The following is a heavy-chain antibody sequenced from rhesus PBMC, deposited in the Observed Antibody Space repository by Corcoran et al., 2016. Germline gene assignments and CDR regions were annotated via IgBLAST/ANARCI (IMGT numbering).Heavy chain of an antibody. CDR1: GGSISGYYY. V-gene: IGHV4-73*01. D-gene: IGHD6-25*01. CDR2: IYGISAST. J-gene: IGHJ3*01. CDR3: ARSRIAAAGTSGACDF. Sequence: QVQLQQWGEGLVKPSETLSLTCAVYGGSISGYYYWSWIRQPPGKGLEWIGYIYGISASTNYNPSLKNRGTSSKDTSKDQVSLKLSSVTAADTAVYYCARSRIAAAGTSGACDFWGQGLRVTVSS.